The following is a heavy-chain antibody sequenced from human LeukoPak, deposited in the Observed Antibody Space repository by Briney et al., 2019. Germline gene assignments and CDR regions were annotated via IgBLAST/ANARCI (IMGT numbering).Heavy chain of an antibody. CDR2: ISSSSSYI. Sequence: PGGSLRLSCAASGFTFSSYSMNWVRQAPGKGLEWVSSISSSSSYIYYADSVKGRFTISRDNAKNSLYLQMNSLRAEDTAVYYCAKDSGYYYDSSGYPSDYWGQGTLVTVSS. CDR1: GFTFSSYS. CDR3: AKDSGYYYDSSGYPSDY. J-gene: IGHJ4*02. D-gene: IGHD3-22*01. V-gene: IGHV3-21*04.